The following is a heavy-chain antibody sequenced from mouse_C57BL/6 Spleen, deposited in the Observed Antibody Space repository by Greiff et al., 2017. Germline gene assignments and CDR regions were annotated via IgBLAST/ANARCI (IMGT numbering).Heavy chain of an antibody. J-gene: IGHJ2*01. CDR3: ARSATVPYFDY. D-gene: IGHD1-1*01. CDR2: IDPSDSET. V-gene: IGHV1-52*01. Sequence: QVQLKQPGAELVRPGSSVKLSCKASGYTFTSYWMHWVKQRPIQGLEWIGNIDPSDSETHYNQKFKDKATLTVDKSSSTAYMQLSSLTSEDSAVXYCARSATVPYFDYWGQGTTLTVSS. CDR1: GYTFTSYW.